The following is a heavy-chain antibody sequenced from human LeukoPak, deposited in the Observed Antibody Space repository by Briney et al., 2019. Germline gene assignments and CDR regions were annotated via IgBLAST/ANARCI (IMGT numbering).Heavy chain of an antibody. CDR2: ISANGGET. D-gene: IGHD3-3*01. V-gene: IGHV3-23*01. Sequence: GGSLRLSCAASGFTFSIYAMNWVRQAPGKGLEWVSSISANGGETHYADSVKGRFTISRDNYKNALYLQINNPRVEDTAVYYCAKRYYDFPLDYWGQGTLVTVSS. CDR3: AKRYYDFPLDY. CDR1: GFTFSIYA. J-gene: IGHJ4*02.